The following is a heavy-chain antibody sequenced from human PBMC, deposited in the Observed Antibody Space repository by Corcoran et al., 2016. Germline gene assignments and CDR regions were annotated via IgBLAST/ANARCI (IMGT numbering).Heavy chain of an antibody. CDR3: ARGYCSGGSCHTRREIWFDP. CDR1: GGTFSSYA. V-gene: IGHV1-69*01. CDR2: IIPIFGTA. J-gene: IGHJ5*02. Sequence: QVQLVQSGAEVKKPGSSVKVSCKASGGTFSSYAISWVRQAPGQGLEWMGGIIPIFGTANYAQKFQGRVTITADESTSTAYMELSSLRSEDTAVEYCARGYCSGGSCHTRREIWFDPWGQGTLVTVSS. D-gene: IGHD2-15*01.